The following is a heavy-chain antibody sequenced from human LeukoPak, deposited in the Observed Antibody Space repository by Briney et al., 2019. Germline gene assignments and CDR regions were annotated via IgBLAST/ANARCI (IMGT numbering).Heavy chain of an antibody. J-gene: IGHJ4*02. CDR1: GFRLSSYW. CDR3: ARDRDSGSISWYFLFDY. CDR2: IKQDGSED. Sequence: PGGSLRLSCAASGFRLSSYWMSWVRQAPGKGLEWVANIKQDGSEDYYVDSVKGRFAISRDNAKNSLYLQMNSLRAEDTAVYYCARDRDSGSISWYFLFDYWGQGSLVTVSS. D-gene: IGHD2-2*01. V-gene: IGHV3-7*01.